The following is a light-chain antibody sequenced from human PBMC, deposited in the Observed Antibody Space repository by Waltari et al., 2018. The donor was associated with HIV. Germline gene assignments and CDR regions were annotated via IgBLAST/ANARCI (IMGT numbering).Light chain of an antibody. Sequence: SYVLTQPPSVSVAPGKTARITCGGNNIGSKSVHWYQQKPGQTPWLVIYDASDRASRTPERFSGANSGNTATLTISRVEAGDEADYYCQVWDSSSDHPGNWVFGGGTKLTVL. CDR1: NIGSKS. V-gene: IGLV3-21*04. J-gene: IGLJ3*02. CDR3: QVWDSSSDHPGNWV. CDR2: DAS.